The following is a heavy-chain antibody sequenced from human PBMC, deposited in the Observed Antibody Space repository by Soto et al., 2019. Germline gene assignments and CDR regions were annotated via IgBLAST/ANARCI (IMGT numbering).Heavy chain of an antibody. CDR1: GYSFTSYW. D-gene: IGHD6-19*01. J-gene: IGHJ6*02. Sequence: GESLKISCKGSGYSFTSYWISWVRQMPGKGLEWMGRIDPSDSYTNYSPSFQGHVTISADKSISTAYLQWRSLKASDTAMYYFARRGSGVRADYYSGMDVWGQGTTVTVSS. CDR2: IDPSDSYT. CDR3: ARRGSGVRADYYSGMDV. V-gene: IGHV5-10-1*01.